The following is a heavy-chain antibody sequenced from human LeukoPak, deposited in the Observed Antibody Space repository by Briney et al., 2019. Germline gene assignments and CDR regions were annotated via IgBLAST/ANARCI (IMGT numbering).Heavy chain of an antibody. CDR2: IYYTGST. V-gene: IGHV4-59*08. J-gene: IGHJ4*02. CDR3: ARQGAVAGTLDY. D-gene: IGHD6-19*01. Sequence: SETLSLTCTVSGGSISSYYWSWIRQPPGKGLEWIGYIYYTGSTNYNSSLNSRVTILVDTSKNQFSLNLSSVTAADTAVYYCARQGAVAGTLDYWGQGTLVTVSS. CDR1: GGSISSYY.